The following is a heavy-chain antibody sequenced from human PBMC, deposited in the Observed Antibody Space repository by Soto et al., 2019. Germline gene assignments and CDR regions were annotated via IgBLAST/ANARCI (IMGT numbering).Heavy chain of an antibody. CDR3: ARGGRYYDILTGYYPPYYFYYMDV. V-gene: IGHV4-59*01. CDR2: IYYSGST. D-gene: IGHD3-9*01. CDR1: GGSISSYY. J-gene: IGHJ6*03. Sequence: SETLSLTCTVSGGSISSYYWSWIRQPPGKGLEWIGYIYYSGSTNYNPPLKSRVTISVDTSKNQFSLKLSSVTAADTAVYYCARGGRYYDILTGYYPPYYFYYMDVWGKGTTVTVSS.